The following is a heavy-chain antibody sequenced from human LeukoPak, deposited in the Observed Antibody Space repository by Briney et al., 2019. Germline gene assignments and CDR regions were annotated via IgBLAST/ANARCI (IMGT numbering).Heavy chain of an antibody. CDR1: QFSFTNNW. J-gene: IGHJ3*02. CDR3: VREVGAPGSFDI. V-gene: IGHV3-74*01. Sequence: PGGSLRLSCVGPQFSFTNNWMHWVRQVPGKGLMWVSRISRDGTVTDYADSVKGRFAISRDNAKNTLYLEMNSLRGEDTGLFYCVREVGAPGSFDIWGQGTLVTVSS. CDR2: ISRDGTVT. D-gene: IGHD1-26*01.